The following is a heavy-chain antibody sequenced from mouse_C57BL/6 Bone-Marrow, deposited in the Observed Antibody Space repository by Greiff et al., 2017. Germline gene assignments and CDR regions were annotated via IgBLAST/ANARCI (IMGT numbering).Heavy chain of an antibody. CDR1: GYTFTSYW. CDR2: ITPSSGYT. CDR3: ASQYWFAY. Sequence: VKLMESGAELAKPGASVKLSCKASGYTFTSYWMHWVKQRPGQGLAWIGYITPSSGYTKYNQKFKDKATLTADKSSSTAYMQLSSLTSEDSAVYYCASQYWFAYWGQGTLVTVSA. J-gene: IGHJ3*01. V-gene: IGHV1-7*01.